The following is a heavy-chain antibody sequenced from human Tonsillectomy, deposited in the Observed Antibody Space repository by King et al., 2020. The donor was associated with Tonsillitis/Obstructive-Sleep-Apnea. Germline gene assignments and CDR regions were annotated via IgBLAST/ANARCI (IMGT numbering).Heavy chain of an antibody. CDR1: GFTFINAW. CDR2: IKSKTDGGTT. V-gene: IGHV3-15*01. Sequence: VQLVESGGGLVKPGGSLRLSCAASGFTFINAWMSWVRQAPGRGLEWVGRIKSKTDGGTTDYAAPVKGRFTISRDDSKNTLYLQMNSLKTEDTVVYYCTTGLVTPHAPLGVETVQQPVDYYYVMDVWGKGATVTLSS. CDR3: TTGLVTPHAPLGVETVQQPVDYYYVMDV. J-gene: IGHJ6*04. D-gene: IGHD3-3*01.